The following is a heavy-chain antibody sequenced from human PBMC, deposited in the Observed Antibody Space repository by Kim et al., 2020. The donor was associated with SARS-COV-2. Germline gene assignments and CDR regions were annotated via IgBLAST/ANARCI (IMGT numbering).Heavy chain of an antibody. Sequence: GGSLRLSCASSGFTFSTYWMSWVRQAPGKGLEWVANIKQDGSEKYYVGSVKGRFTISRDNAKNSLYLQMNTLRVEDTAVYYCARNPQYFHQWVQGTLVTV. CDR2: IKQDGSEK. J-gene: IGHJ1*01. CDR3: ARNPQYFHQ. V-gene: IGHV3-7*03. CDR1: GFTFSTYW.